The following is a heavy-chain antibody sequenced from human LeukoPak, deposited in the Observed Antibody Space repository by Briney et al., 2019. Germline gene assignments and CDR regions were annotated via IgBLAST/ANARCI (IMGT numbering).Heavy chain of an antibody. V-gene: IGHV1-2*02. Sequence: ASVTVSCKASGYTFTDYYILWVRQAPGQGPEWMGWINPNSGGTNYAQKFQGRVTMTRDTSISTAYMELSRLRSDDTAVYYCARLSVRFGEIRYMDVWGKGTTVTVSS. CDR2: INPNSGGT. CDR1: GYTFTDYY. D-gene: IGHD3-10*01. CDR3: ARLSVRFGEIRYMDV. J-gene: IGHJ6*03.